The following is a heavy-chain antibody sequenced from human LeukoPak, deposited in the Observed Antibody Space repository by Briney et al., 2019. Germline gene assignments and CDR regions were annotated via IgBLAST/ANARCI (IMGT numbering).Heavy chain of an antibody. Sequence: SVKVSCKASGGTFSSYTISWVRQAPGQGLGWMGRISPILGIANYAQKFQGRVTITADKSTSTAYMELSSLRSEDTAVYYCASRVNDFWSGYCLDYWGQGTLVTVSS. J-gene: IGHJ4*02. CDR3: ASRVNDFWSGYCLDY. CDR1: GGTFSSYT. CDR2: ISPILGIA. V-gene: IGHV1-69*02. D-gene: IGHD3-3*01.